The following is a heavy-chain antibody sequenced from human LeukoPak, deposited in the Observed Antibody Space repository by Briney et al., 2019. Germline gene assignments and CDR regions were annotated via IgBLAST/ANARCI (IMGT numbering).Heavy chain of an antibody. CDR3: ARDRSPLWFGESYFDY. V-gene: IGHV3-48*03. CDR2: ISSSGSTI. CDR1: GFTFSSYE. J-gene: IGHJ4*02. D-gene: IGHD3-10*01. Sequence: GASLRLSCAASGFTFSSYEMNWVRQAPGKGLEWVSYISSSGSTIYYADSVKGRFTISRDNAKNSLYLQMNSLRAEDTAVYYCARDRSPLWFGESYFDYWGQGTLVTVSS.